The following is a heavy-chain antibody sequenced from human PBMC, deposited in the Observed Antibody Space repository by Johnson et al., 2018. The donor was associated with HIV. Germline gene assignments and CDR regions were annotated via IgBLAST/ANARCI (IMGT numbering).Heavy chain of an antibody. Sequence: MQLVESGGGVVQPGRSLRLSCAASGFTLTNYPMHWVRQAPGKGLEWVAVISFDGKNKFYADSVKGRFTISRDNSRNTLYLQMNSLRADDTAVYYCARGSSWNDVGAFDIWGQGTMVTVSS. V-gene: IGHV3-30*14. CDR1: GFTLTNYP. J-gene: IGHJ3*02. CDR3: ARGSSWNDVGAFDI. CDR2: ISFDGKNK. D-gene: IGHD1-1*01.